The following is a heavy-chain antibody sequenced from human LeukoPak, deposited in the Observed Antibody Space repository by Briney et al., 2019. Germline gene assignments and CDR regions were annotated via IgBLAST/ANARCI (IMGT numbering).Heavy chain of an antibody. CDR2: MNPNSGNT. CDR1: GYTFTSYD. Sequence: AAVKVSCKASGYTFTSYDINWVRQAPGQGLEWMGWMNPNSGNTGYAQKFQGRVTMTRNTSISTAYMELSSLRSEDTAVYYCARGEGSGWYRSYGMDVWGQGTTVTVSS. D-gene: IGHD6-19*01. V-gene: IGHV1-8*01. J-gene: IGHJ6*02. CDR3: ARGEGSGWYRSYGMDV.